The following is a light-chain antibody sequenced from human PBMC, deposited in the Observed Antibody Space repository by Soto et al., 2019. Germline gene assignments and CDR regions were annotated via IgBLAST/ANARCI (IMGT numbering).Light chain of an antibody. CDR1: QGISHY. CDR2: AAS. V-gene: IGKV1-27*01. CDR3: QKCGIAPFT. Sequence: DIQMTQSPSSLSTSVGDRVTITCRASQGISHYLAWYQQKPGKVPKLLIYAASTLQSGVPSRFSGSGSGTDFTLTISSLQPEDVATYYCQKCGIAPFTFGGGTKVELK. J-gene: IGKJ4*01.